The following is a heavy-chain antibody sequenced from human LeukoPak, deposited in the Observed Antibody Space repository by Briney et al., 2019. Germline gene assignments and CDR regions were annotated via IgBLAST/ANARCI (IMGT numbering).Heavy chain of an antibody. CDR1: GFTFSSYG. D-gene: IGHD2-8*02. CDR2: ISYDGSNK. Sequence: PGRSLRLSCAASGFTFSSYGMHWVRQAPGKGLEWVAVISYDGSNKYYADSVKGRFTISRDNSKNTLYLQMNSLRAEDTAVYYCAKGVLGNHHGYYFDYWGQGTLVTVSS. J-gene: IGHJ4*02. CDR3: AKGVLGNHHGYYFDY. V-gene: IGHV3-30*18.